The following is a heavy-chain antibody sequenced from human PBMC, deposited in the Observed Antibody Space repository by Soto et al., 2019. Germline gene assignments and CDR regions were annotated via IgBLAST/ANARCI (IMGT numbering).Heavy chain of an antibody. J-gene: IGHJ4*02. V-gene: IGHV3-30-3*01. CDR2: ISYDGSNK. D-gene: IGHD3-10*01. CDR3: ARIGVRGQDY. Sequence: QVQLVESGGGVVQPGRSLRLSCAASGFTFSSYAMHWVRQAPGKGLEWVAVISYDGSNKYYADSVKGRFTISRDNSKNTLYLQMNSLRAEDTAVYYCARIGVRGQDYWGQGTLVTVSS. CDR1: GFTFSSYA.